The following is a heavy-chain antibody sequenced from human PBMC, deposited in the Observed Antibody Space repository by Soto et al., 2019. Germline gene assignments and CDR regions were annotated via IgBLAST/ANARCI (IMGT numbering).Heavy chain of an antibody. CDR3: ARHGCSSTSCPTYYSYYYMYV. Sequence: SETLSLTCTVSGGSISSYYWSWIRRPPGKGLEWIGYIYYSGSTNYNPSLKSRVTISVDTSKNQFSLKLSSVTAADTAVYYCARHGCSSTSCPTYYSYYYMYVWGKGTTVTVSS. V-gene: IGHV4-59*08. J-gene: IGHJ6*03. CDR2: IYYSGST. CDR1: GGSISSYY. D-gene: IGHD2-2*01.